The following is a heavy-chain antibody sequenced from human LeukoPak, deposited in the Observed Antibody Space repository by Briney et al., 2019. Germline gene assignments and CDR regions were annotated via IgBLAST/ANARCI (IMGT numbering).Heavy chain of an antibody. CDR2: MNPNSNAR. CDR1: GYTFTSFN. Sequence: ASVKVSCKTSGYTFTSFNINWVRQAPGQGLEWMGWMNPNSNARSYVQKFQGRVTMTGDASISTAYMELSSLRSEDTAVYYCARGKSAEVTNDYWGQGTLVTVSS. J-gene: IGHJ4*02. V-gene: IGHV1-8*01. CDR3: ARGKSAEVTNDY. D-gene: IGHD4-17*01.